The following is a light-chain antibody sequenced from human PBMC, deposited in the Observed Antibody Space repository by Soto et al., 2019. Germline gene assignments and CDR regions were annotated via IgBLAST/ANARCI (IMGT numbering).Light chain of an antibody. CDR3: QAWDSVSDVV. CDR2: ANH. CDR1: NSNIGSYS. Sequence: QSVLTQAPSASGTPGQTVTISCSGNNSNIGSYSLNWYRQVPGTAPKLIIFANHLRPSGVPDRFSGSKSGTSASLAISGTQAMDEADYYCQAWDSVSDVVFGGGTKLTVL. J-gene: IGLJ2*01. V-gene: IGLV1-44*01.